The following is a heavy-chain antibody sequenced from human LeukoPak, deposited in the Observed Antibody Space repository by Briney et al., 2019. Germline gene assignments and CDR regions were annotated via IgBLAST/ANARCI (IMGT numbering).Heavy chain of an antibody. V-gene: IGHV1-69*06. D-gene: IGHD2-15*01. Sequence: SVKVSCKASGGTFSNYAISWVRQAPGQGLEWMGGIIPSFPTAEYAQKFQDRVTITADKSTSTAYMELSSLRSEDTAVYYCARGLLLYSYYMDVWGKGTTVTVSS. J-gene: IGHJ6*03. CDR3: ARGLLLYSYYMDV. CDR1: GGTFSNYA. CDR2: IIPSFPTA.